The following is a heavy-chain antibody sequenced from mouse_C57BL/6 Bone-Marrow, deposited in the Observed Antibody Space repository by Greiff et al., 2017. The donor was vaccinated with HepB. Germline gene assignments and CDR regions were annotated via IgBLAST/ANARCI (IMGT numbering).Heavy chain of an antibody. CDR2: ISNGGGST. Sequence: EVKLVESGGGLVQPGGSLKLSCAASGFTFSDYYMYWVRQTPEKRLEWVAYISNGGGSTYYPDTVKGRFTISRDNAKNTLYLQMSRLKSEDTAMYYCARDYYGLEGAYWGQGTRVTVSA. D-gene: IGHD1-1*01. CDR3: ARDYYGLEGAY. CDR1: GFTFSDYY. V-gene: IGHV5-12*01. J-gene: IGHJ3*01.